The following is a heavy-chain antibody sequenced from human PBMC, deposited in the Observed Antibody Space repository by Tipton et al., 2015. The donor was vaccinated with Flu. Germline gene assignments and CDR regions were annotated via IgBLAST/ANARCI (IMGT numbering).Heavy chain of an antibody. CDR2: IKEDGSEQ. V-gene: IGHV3-7*03. D-gene: IGHD3-22*01. Sequence: SLRLSCAASGFTFVTYYMTWVRQAPGKGLEWVASIKEDGSEQYYVDSVKGRFTISRDNSKNFLYLQMNSLRAEDSALYYCARADYSDSSAYLAYWGPGTLVTVSS. CDR1: GFTFVTYY. CDR3: ARADYSDSSAYLAY. J-gene: IGHJ4*02.